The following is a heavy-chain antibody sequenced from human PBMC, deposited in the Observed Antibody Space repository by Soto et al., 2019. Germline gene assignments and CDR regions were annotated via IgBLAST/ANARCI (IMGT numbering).Heavy chain of an antibody. D-gene: IGHD3-16*02. Sequence: GGSLRLSCAASGFTFSSYAMSWVRQAPGKGLEWVSAISGSGGSTYYADSVKGRFTISRDNSKNTLYLQMNSLRAEDTAVYYSAKGVFFFFVYIWGSYRHPFDAFDIWGQGTMVTV. CDR1: GFTFSSYA. CDR3: AKGVFFFFVYIWGSYRHPFDAFDI. V-gene: IGHV3-23*01. J-gene: IGHJ3*02. CDR2: ISGSGGST.